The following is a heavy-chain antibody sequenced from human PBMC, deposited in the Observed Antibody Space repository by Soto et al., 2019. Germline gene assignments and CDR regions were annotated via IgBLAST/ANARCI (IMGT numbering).Heavy chain of an antibody. CDR2: IIPIFGTA. Sequence: ASVKVSCKASGDTFSSYAISWVRQAPGQGLEWMGGIIPIFGTANYAQKFQGRVTITADESTSTAYMELSSLRSEDTAVYYCARVGPDIVASTSPVWGQGTLVTVSS. D-gene: IGHD5-12*01. J-gene: IGHJ4*02. CDR3: ARVGPDIVASTSPV. CDR1: GDTFSSYA. V-gene: IGHV1-69*13.